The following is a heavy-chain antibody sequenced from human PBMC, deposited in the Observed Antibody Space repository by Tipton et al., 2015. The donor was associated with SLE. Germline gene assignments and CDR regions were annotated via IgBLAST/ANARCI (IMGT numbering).Heavy chain of an antibody. V-gene: IGHV4-38-2*02. CDR1: GYSISSGYY. D-gene: IGHD1-26*01. CDR2: IYHSGST. CDR3: VRSYDY. Sequence: TLSLTCTVSGYSISSGYYWGWIRQPPGKGLEWIGCIYHSGSTYYNPSLKSQFTISVDTPKNQFSRKLSSETAADTAVYYCVRSYDYWGQGTLVTVSS. J-gene: IGHJ4*02.